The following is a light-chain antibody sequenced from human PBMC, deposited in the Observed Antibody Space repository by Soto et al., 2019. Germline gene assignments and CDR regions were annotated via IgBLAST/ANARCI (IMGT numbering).Light chain of an antibody. V-gene: IGKV3-20*01. CDR3: QQYGTSPIT. CDR1: QSVSSSY. CDR2: GAS. J-gene: IGKJ5*01. Sequence: EIVLTQSPCTLSLSPGERATLSCRASQSVSSSYLAWYQQKPGQAPRLLIYGASSKATGIPDRFSGSGSGTDFTLTISRLEPEDFAVYYCQQYGTSPITFGQGTRLEIK.